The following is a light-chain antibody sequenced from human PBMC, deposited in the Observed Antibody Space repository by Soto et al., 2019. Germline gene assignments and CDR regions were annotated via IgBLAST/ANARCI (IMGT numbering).Light chain of an antibody. J-gene: IGLJ1*01. Sequence: QSVLTQSPSASASLGASVKLTCTLSSGHSSYAIAWHQQQPEKSPRYLMKLNSDGSHSKGDGIPDRFSGSSSGAERYLTISSLQSEDEADYYCQTWGTGIPYVFGTGTKVTVL. CDR2: LNSDGSH. CDR1: SGHSSYA. V-gene: IGLV4-69*01. CDR3: QTWGTGIPYV.